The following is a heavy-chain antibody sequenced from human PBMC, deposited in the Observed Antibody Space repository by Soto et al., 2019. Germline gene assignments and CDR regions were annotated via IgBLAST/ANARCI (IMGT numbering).Heavy chain of an antibody. CDR2: ISSSSSYI. J-gene: IGHJ3*02. CDR3: ARDRETGPFDI. Sequence: GGSLRLSCAASGFTFSSYSMNWVRQAPGKGLEWASSISSSSSYIYYADSVKGRFTISRDNAKNSLYLQMNSLRAEDTAVYYCARDRETGPFDIWGQGTMVTVSS. CDR1: GFTFSSYS. D-gene: IGHD7-27*01. V-gene: IGHV3-21*01.